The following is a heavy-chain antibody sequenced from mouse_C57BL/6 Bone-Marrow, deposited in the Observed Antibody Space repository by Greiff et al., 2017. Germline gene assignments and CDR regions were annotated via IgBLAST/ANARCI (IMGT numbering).Heavy chain of an antibody. CDR2: IDPSDSYT. J-gene: IGHJ2*01. CDR3: ARVGYFDY. V-gene: IGHV1-59*01. CDR1: GYTFTSYW. Sequence: QVQLQQPGAELVRPGTSVKLSCKASGYTFTSYWMHWVKQRPGQGLEWIGVIDPSDSYTNYNQKFKGKATLTVDTSSSTAYMQLSSLTSEDPAVYYCARVGYFDYWGQGTTLTVSS.